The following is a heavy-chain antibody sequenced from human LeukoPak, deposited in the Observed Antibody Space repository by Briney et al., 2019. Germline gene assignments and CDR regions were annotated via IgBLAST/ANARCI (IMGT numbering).Heavy chain of an antibody. CDR2: IYYSGST. V-gene: IGHV4-59*01. J-gene: IGHJ3*02. CDR3: ARVCGGDCSDAFDI. CDR1: GGSMTTYF. D-gene: IGHD2-21*02. Sequence: SETLSLTCTVSGGSMTTYFWSWIRQPPGKGLEWIGHIYYSGSTNYNPSLKSRVIISVDTTKSQFSLKLSSVTAADTAMYYCARVCGGDCSDAFDIWGQGTLVAVSS.